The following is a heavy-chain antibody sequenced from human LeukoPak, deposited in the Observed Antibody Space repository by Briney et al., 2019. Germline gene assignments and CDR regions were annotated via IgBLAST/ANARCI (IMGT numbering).Heavy chain of an antibody. V-gene: IGHV1-2*02. J-gene: IGHJ3*02. CDR2: INPNSGGT. CDR1: GYTFTGYY. D-gene: IGHD3-22*01. CDR3: ARKYSYGPTAFRYYYDSSGLDAFDI. Sequence: GASVKVSCKASGYTFTGYYMHWVRQAPGQGLEWMGWINPNSGGTNYAQKFQGRVTMTRDTSISTAYMELSRLRSDDTAVYYCARKYSYGPTAFRYYYDSSGLDAFDIWGKGTMVTVSS.